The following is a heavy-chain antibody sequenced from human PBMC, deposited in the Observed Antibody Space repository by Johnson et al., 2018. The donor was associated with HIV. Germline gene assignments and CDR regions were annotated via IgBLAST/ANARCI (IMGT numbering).Heavy chain of an antibody. Sequence: VQLVESGGGLVQPGGSLRLSCAASGFIFSSYAMHWVRQAPGKGLQYVSAISSNGGSTYYANSVKGRFTISRDNSRNTLYLQKGRLRVEDMAVYYCARDVASVYGAGDHAVDLWGQGTMVTVSS. D-gene: IGHD3-10*01. CDR1: GFIFSSYA. J-gene: IGHJ3*01. CDR2: ISSNGGST. V-gene: IGHV3-64*01. CDR3: ARDVASVYGAGDHAVDL.